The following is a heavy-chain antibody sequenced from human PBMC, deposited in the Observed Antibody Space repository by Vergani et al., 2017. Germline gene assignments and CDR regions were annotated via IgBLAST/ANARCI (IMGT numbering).Heavy chain of an antibody. V-gene: IGHV3-30*18. J-gene: IGHJ6*02. CDR2: ISYDGSNK. Sequence: VQLLESGGGLVQPGGSLRLSCAASGFTFSSYGMHWVRQAPGKGLEWVAVISYDGSNKYYADSVKGRFTISRDNSKNTLYLKMNSLRAEDTAVYYCAKDRNYYDSSGYYLGYYYGMDVWGQGP. CDR1: GFTFSSYG. CDR3: AKDRNYYDSSGYYLGYYYGMDV. D-gene: IGHD3-22*01.